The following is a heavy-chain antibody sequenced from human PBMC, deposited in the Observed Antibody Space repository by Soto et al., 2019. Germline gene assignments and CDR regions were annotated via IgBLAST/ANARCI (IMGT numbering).Heavy chain of an antibody. V-gene: IGHV4-59*08. Sequence: PSETLSLTCTVSAGSISGYYWSWIRQPPGKGLEWIGYLYYSGSTYYNPSLKSRVTISLDTSKNQFSLNLRSVTAADTAMYYCARHKGGAYGMDVWGQGATVPGSS. CDR1: AGSISGYY. CDR3: ARHKGGAYGMDV. D-gene: IGHD6-25*01. J-gene: IGHJ6*02. CDR2: LYYSGST.